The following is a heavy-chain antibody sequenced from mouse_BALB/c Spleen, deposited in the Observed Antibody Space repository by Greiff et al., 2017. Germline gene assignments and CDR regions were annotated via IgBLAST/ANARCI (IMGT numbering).Heavy chain of an antibody. J-gene: IGHJ2*01. Sequence: VQGVESGPGLVQPSQSLSITCTASGFSLTSYGVHWVRQSPGQGLEWLGVIWSGGSTDYNAAYISRLSISKDNSKSQVFFKMNSLQANDTAIYYCARGGQDFDYWGQGTTLTVSS. CDR1: GFSLTSYG. D-gene: IGHD3-3*01. CDR3: ARGGQDFDY. CDR2: IWSGGST. V-gene: IGHV2-2*02.